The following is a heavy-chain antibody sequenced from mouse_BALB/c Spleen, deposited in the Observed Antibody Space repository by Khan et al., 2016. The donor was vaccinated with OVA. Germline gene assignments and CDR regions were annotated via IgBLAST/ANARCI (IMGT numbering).Heavy chain of an antibody. CDR1: GFSLTTYG. Sequence: QVQLKESGPGLVAPSQSLSITCTVSGFSLTTYGISWVRQPPGKGLEWLGVIWGDGSTNYHSALRSRLSISKDNSKSQVILKLNSLQTDDTATYYCANDTSGFWFAYWGQGTLVTVSA. CDR2: IWGDGST. CDR3: ANDTSGFWFAY. J-gene: IGHJ3*01. V-gene: IGHV2-3*01. D-gene: IGHD3-2*01.